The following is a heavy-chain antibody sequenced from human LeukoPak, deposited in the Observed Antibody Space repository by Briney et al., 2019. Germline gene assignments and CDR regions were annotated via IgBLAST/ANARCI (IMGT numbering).Heavy chain of an antibody. CDR3: AREGVLRWNDAFDI. D-gene: IGHD4-23*01. CDR1: TFTFSRYA. CDR2: ISPTGAST. Sequence: HPGGSLRLSCAASTFTFSRYAMAWVRQAPGKGLEWVSAISPTGASTYYADSVKGRFTISRDNVKSSLYLQMNSLRAEDTAIYYCAREGVLRWNDAFDIWGQGTMVTVSS. J-gene: IGHJ3*02. V-gene: IGHV3-23*01.